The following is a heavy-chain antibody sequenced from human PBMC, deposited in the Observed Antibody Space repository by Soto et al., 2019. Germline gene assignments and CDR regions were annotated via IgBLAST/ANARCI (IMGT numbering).Heavy chain of an antibody. D-gene: IGHD5-18*01. CDR3: AREGYTYPRIDP. CDR1: GDSINRGAYY. CDR2: VYSSGST. J-gene: IGHJ5*02. Sequence: QVQLQESGPGLVKPSQTLSLTCTVSGDSINRGAYYWSWIRKHPGKGLEWIGYVYSSGSTFYPPSLTGRLTISIDASKNQFSLRLNSVTAADTAVYYCAREGYTYPRIDPWGQGILVTVSS. V-gene: IGHV4-31*03.